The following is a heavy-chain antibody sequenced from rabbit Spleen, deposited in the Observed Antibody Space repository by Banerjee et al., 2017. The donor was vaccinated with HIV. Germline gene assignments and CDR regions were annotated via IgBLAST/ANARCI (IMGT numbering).Heavy chain of an antibody. J-gene: IGHJ4*01. CDR3: ARDLVGVIGWNFYL. Sequence: QSLEESGEGLVQPEGSLTLTCKASGVSFSSSDYMCWVRQAPGKGLEWISCIAGSSSGFTYSATWAKGRFTISRTSSTTVTLRMTSLTAADTATYFCARDLVGVIGWNFYLWGQGTLVTVS. V-gene: IGHV1S40*01. CDR2: IAGSSSGFT. D-gene: IGHD1-1*01. CDR1: GVSFSSSDY.